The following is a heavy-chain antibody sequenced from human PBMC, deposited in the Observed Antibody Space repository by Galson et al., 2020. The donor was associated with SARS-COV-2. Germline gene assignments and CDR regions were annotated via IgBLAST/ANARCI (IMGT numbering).Heavy chain of an antibody. CDR1: GFTFSNYG. CDR3: AKDWDYYDSNYYLDY. V-gene: IGHV3-30*02. D-gene: IGHD3-22*01. J-gene: IGHJ4*02. CDR2: VRYDGSDK. Sequence: GGSLRLSCTASGFTFSNYGMHWVRQAPGKGLEWVAFVRYDGSDKYYADSVKGRFTISRDNSKNTLFLQMNSLRTQDTAVYFCAKDWDYYDSNYYLDYWGQGTLVTVSS.